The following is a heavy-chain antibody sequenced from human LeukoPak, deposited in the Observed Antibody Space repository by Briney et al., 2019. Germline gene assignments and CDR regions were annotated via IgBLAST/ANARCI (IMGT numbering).Heavy chain of an antibody. CDR3: ARGAYCSSTSECMDV. V-gene: IGHV1-2*02. Sequence: ASVKVSCKASGYTFTGYYMHWVRQAPGQGLEWMGWINPNSGGTNYAQKFQGRVTMTRDTSISTAYMELSRLRSDDTAVYYCARGAYCSSTSECMDVWGQGTTVTVSS. D-gene: IGHD2-2*01. CDR2: INPNSGGT. CDR1: GYTFTGYY. J-gene: IGHJ6*02.